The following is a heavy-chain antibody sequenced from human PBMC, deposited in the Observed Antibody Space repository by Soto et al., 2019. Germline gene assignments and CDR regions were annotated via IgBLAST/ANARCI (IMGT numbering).Heavy chain of an antibody. J-gene: IGHJ5*02. CDR3: ARDRDVVVPALSWFDP. D-gene: IGHD2-2*01. CDR1: GFTFSSYG. CDR2: IWYDGSNK. Sequence: GGSLRLSCAASGFTFSSYGMHWVRQAPGKGLEWVAVIWYDGSNKYYADSVKGRFTISRDNSKNTLYLQMNSLRAEDTAVYYCARDRDVVVPALSWFDPWGQGTLVTVSS. V-gene: IGHV3-33*01.